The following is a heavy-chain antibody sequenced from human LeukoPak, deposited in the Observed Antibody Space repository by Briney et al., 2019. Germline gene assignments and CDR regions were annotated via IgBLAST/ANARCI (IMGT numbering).Heavy chain of an antibody. CDR2: IYDGGSA. CDR3: AREASYSGSWWHFDH. J-gene: IGHJ4*02. Sequence: GGSLRLSCAASGFTVSSKYISWVRQAPGKGLEWVSVIYDGGSADYADSVKGRFTISRDNSKSKVYLQMNSLRVEDTAVYYCAREASYSGSWWHFDHWGQGTLVTVSS. V-gene: IGHV3-66*01. D-gene: IGHD6-13*01. CDR1: GFTVSSKY.